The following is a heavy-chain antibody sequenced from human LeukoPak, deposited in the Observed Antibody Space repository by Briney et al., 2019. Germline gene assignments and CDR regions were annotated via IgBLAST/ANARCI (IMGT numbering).Heavy chain of an antibody. CDR3: ASTRLQWLVFVSFDY. J-gene: IGHJ4*02. CDR1: GFTFSSYG. Sequence: PGGSLRLSCAASGFTFSSYGMHWVRQAPGKGLEWVALIWYDGNNKYYADSVKGRFTISRDNSKNTLYLQMNSLRAEDTAVYYCASTRLQWLVFVSFDYWGQGTLVTVSS. V-gene: IGHV3-30*02. D-gene: IGHD6-19*01. CDR2: IWYDGNNK.